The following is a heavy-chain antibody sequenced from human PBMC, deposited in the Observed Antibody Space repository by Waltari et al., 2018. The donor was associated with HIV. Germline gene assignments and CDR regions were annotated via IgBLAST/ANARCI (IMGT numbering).Heavy chain of an antibody. D-gene: IGHD1-26*01. CDR3: ARRRGSYCLDY. Sequence: EGQLVESGGGLVQPGGSLRLSCAASGFTFSSYWMSWARQAPGEGLEWVANIKQDGSEKYYVDSGKGRFTISRDNAKNSLYLQMNSLRAEDTAVYFCARRRGSYCLDYWGQGTLVTVSS. CDR2: IKQDGSEK. V-gene: IGHV3-7*01. CDR1: GFTFSSYW. J-gene: IGHJ4*02.